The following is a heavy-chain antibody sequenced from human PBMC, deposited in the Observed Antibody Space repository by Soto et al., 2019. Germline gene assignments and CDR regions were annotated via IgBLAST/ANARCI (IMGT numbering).Heavy chain of an antibody. Sequence: QVQLQESGPRLVKPSEALSLTCTVSGGSISSYYWGWIRQPPGKGLERNGSIYYSGTTNYSPTLTSRVTISVDTSKNQFSLKLSSVTAADTAVYYWARTYGDYVFDYWGQGTLVTVSS. CDR1: GGSISSYY. CDR2: IYYSGTT. J-gene: IGHJ4*02. V-gene: IGHV4-59*01. D-gene: IGHD4-17*01. CDR3: ARTYGDYVFDY.